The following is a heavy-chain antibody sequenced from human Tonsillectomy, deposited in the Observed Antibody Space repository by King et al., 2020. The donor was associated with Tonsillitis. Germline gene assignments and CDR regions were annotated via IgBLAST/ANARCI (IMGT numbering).Heavy chain of an antibody. J-gene: IGHJ4*02. CDR1: GFTFSNAW. V-gene: IGHV3-15*01. CDR3: TTDRYYYDSSGYYAAFRPIDY. Sequence: QLVQSGGGLVKPGGSLRLSCAASGFTFSNAWMSWVRQAPGKGLEWVARIKSKTDGGTTDYAAPVKGRFTISRDDSKNTLYLQMNSLKTEDTAVYYCTTDRYYYDSSGYYAAFRPIDYWGQGTLVTVSS. CDR2: IKSKTDGGTT. D-gene: IGHD3-22*01.